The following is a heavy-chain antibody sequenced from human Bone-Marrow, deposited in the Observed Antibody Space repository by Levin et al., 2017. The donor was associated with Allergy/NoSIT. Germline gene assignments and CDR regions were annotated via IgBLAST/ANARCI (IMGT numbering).Heavy chain of an antibody. Sequence: PGGSLRLSCTVSGDSVTSSGIYWDWIRQPPGKGLEWIGTISYSGITYYSPSLKSRVTISVDTSKSQFSLKLNSVTAADTAVYYCARDRGHTGFLDYWGQGALVTVSS. J-gene: IGHJ4*02. CDR2: ISYSGIT. D-gene: IGHD5-18*01. CDR1: GDSVTSSGIY. CDR3: ARDRGHTGFLDY. V-gene: IGHV4-39*07.